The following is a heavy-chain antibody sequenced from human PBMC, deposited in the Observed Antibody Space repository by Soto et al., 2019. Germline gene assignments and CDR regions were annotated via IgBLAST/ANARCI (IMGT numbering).Heavy chain of an antibody. CDR1: GFTFSSYD. CDR2: ISYDGSNK. D-gene: IGHD3-16*01. Sequence: XGSLRLSCAAAGFTFSSYDMHWVRQAPGKGLEWVAVISYDGSNKYYADSVKGRFTISRDNSKNTLYLQMNSLRAEDTAVYYCAKPARAEYDGPFFDFWGQGTMVTVSS. V-gene: IGHV3-30*18. CDR3: AKPARAEYDGPFFDF. J-gene: IGHJ3*01.